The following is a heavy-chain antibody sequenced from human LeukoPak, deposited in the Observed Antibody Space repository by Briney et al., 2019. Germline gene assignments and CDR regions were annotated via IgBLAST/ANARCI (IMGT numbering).Heavy chain of an antibody. CDR2: INHSGSA. D-gene: IGHD4-17*01. J-gene: IGHJ6*02. V-gene: IGHV4-34*01. CDR1: GGSFSGYY. Sequence: SETLSLTCAVYGGSFSGYYWSWIRQPPGKGLEWIGEINHSGSANYNPSLKSRVTISVDTSKNQFSLKLSSVTAADTAVYYCARGFRVGLLRSTPYYGMDVWGQGTTVTVSS. CDR3: ARGFRVGLLRSTPYYGMDV.